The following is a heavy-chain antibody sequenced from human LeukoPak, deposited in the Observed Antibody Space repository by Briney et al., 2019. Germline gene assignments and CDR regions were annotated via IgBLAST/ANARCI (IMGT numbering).Heavy chain of an antibody. CDR1: GFTFSSYA. V-gene: IGHV3-64*01. D-gene: IGHD3-22*01. Sequence: PGGSLRLSCAASGFTFSSYAMHWVRQAPGKGLEYVSAISSNGGSTYYANSVKGRFTISRDNSKNTLYLQMGSLRAEDMAVYYCARGEYYYDSSGYSDYWGQGTLVTVSS. CDR2: ISSNGGST. J-gene: IGHJ4*02. CDR3: ARGEYYYDSSGYSDY.